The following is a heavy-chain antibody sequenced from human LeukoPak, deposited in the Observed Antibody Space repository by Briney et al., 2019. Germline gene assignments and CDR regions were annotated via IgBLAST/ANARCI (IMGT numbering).Heavy chain of an antibody. CDR1: GGTFSSYA. Sequence: SVKVSCNVSGGTFSSYAISWVRQPPGQGLEWMGGIIPIFGTANYAQKFQGRVTITTDESTSTAYMELSSLRSEDTAVYYCARGDSSSPSYWGQGTLVTVSS. D-gene: IGHD6-13*01. CDR2: IIPIFGTA. J-gene: IGHJ4*02. V-gene: IGHV1-69*05. CDR3: ARGDSSSPSY.